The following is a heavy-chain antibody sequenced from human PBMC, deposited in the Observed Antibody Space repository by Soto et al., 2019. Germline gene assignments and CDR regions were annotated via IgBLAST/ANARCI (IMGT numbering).Heavy chain of an antibody. CDR2: VSHSGST. J-gene: IGHJ6*04. Sequence: QVHLLESGPGLVKPSGTLSLTCTVSGGSISSRNRWSWVRQSPGKGLEWIGEVSHSGSTNSNLSLKSRVTISLDKSNNQFSLNLESMTAADAAVYFCANTRGLGLLDAWGKGTTVVVSS. CDR1: GGSISSRNR. D-gene: IGHD2-2*01. CDR3: ANTRGLGLLDA. V-gene: IGHV4-4*02.